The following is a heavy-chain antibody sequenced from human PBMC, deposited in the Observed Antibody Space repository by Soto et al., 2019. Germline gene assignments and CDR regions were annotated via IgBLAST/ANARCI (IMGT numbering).Heavy chain of an antibody. D-gene: IGHD1-20*01. Sequence: SETLSLTCAVYGGSFSGYYCSWLRQAPGKGLEWIAEINHSVSTNYNPSLMSRVTISVDSSKNQFSLKLSSVTAAGTAVYYCAGMTHGGNHQYYYDFWAQGALVTVSS. V-gene: IGHV4-34*01. CDR3: AGMTHGGNHQYYYDF. J-gene: IGHJ4*02. CDR2: INHSVST. CDR1: GGSFSGYY.